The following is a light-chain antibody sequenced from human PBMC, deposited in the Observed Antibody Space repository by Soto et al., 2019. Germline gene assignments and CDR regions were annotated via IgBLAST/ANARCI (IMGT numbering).Light chain of an antibody. CDR2: GAS. J-gene: IGKJ1*01. V-gene: IGKV3-20*01. Sequence: EIVLTQSPGTLSLSPGERATLSCRASQSVSSSYLAWYQQKPGQAPRLLIYGASSRATGIPVRFSGSGSGTDFTLTIRRLEPEDFAVYYCQQYGSSPWTFGQGTKVDIK. CDR1: QSVSSSY. CDR3: QQYGSSPWT.